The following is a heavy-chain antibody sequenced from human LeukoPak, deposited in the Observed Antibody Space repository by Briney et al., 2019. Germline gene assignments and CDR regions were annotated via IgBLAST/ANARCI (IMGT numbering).Heavy chain of an antibody. V-gene: IGHV3-30*02. J-gene: IGHJ5*02. D-gene: IGHD2-2*01. Sequence: GGSLRLSCAASGFTFSSYGMHWVRQAPGKGLEWVAFIRYDGSNKYYADSVKGRFTIPRDNSKNTLYLQMNSLRAEDTAVYYCAKDRDVVVPAAIEPWGQGTLVTVSS. CDR3: AKDRDVVVPAAIEP. CDR1: GFTFSSYG. CDR2: IRYDGSNK.